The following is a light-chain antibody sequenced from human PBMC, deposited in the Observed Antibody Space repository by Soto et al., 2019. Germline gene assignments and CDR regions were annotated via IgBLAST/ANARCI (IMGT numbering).Light chain of an antibody. J-gene: IGKJ2*01. V-gene: IGKV3-11*01. Sequence: EIVLTQSPATLSLSPGERATLSCRASQSVSSYLAWYQQKPGQAPKLLIYDASNRATGIPARLSGSGSGTDFPLTINTLEPEDFAVYYCQQRTNWPPRYTFGQGTKLEIK. CDR3: QQRTNWPPRYT. CDR2: DAS. CDR1: QSVSSY.